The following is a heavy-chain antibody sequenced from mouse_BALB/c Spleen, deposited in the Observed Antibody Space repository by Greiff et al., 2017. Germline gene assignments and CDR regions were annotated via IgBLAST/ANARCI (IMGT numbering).Heavy chain of an antibody. Sequence: EVKVEESGGGLVKPGGSLKLSCAASGFTFSSYAMSWVRQTPEKRLEWVASISSGGSTYYPDSVKGRFTISRDNARNILYLQMSSLRSEDTAMYYCARAPYITTVVANPWYFDVWGAGTTVTVSS. CDR3: ARAPYITTVVANPWYFDV. CDR1: GFTFSSYA. V-gene: IGHV5-6-5*01. D-gene: IGHD1-1*01. CDR2: ISSGGST. J-gene: IGHJ1*01.